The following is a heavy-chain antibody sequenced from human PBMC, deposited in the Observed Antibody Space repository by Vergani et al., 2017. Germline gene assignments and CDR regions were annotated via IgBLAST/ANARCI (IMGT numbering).Heavy chain of an antibody. D-gene: IGHD4-17*01. J-gene: IGHJ6*03. V-gene: IGHV5-51*01. CDR1: GYSFTSYW. CDR3: ARQGLDYGSYYMDV. CDR2: IYPGDSDT. Sequence: EVQLVQSGAEVKKPRASLKFSCNRSGYSFTSYWIGWVRQMPGNGLQWLGFIYPGDSDTRYSPSFQGQVTISADKSISTAYLQWSSLKASDTAMYYCARQGLDYGSYYMDVWGKGTTGTVSS.